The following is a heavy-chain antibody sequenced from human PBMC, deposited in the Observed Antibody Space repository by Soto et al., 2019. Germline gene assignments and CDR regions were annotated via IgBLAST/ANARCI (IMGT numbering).Heavy chain of an antibody. CDR3: ARGFTLIXVAPNVY. Sequence: HPGGSLRLSCAASGFTFSSYWTSWVRQAPGKGLEWVAVISYDGSNKYYADSVKGRFTISRDNSKNTLYLQMNSLRAEDTAVYYCARGFTLIXVAPNVYWGQGTLVTVSS. J-gene: IGHJ4*02. CDR2: ISYDGSNK. CDR1: GFTFSSYW. D-gene: IGHD3-22*01. V-gene: IGHV3-30-3*01.